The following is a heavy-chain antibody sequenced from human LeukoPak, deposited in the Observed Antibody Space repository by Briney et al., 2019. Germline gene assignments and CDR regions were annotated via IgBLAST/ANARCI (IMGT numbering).Heavy chain of an antibody. CDR2: IYTSGST. J-gene: IGHJ4*02. CDR1: GGSISSYY. CDR3: ARGGYYYDSSGYYLGGFFDY. D-gene: IGHD3-22*01. V-gene: IGHV4-4*07. Sequence: SETLSLTCTVSGGSISSYYWSWIRQPAGKGLEWIGRIYTSGSTNYNPSLKSRVTMSVDTSKNQFSLKLSSVTAADTAVYYCARGGYYYDSSGYYLGGFFDYWGQGTLVTVSS.